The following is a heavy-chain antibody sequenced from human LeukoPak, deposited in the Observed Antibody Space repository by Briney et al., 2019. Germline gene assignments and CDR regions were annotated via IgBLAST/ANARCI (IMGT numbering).Heavy chain of an antibody. V-gene: IGHV4-34*01. CDR2: INHSGST. CDR1: GGSFSGYY. CDR3: ASPANSSSWYEASDC. Sequence: SETLSLTCAVYGGSFSGYYWSWIRQPPGKGLEWIGEINHSGSTNYNPSLKSRVTISVDTSKNQFSLKLSSVTAADTAVYYCASPANSSSWYEASDCWGQGTLVTVSS. J-gene: IGHJ4*02. D-gene: IGHD6-13*01.